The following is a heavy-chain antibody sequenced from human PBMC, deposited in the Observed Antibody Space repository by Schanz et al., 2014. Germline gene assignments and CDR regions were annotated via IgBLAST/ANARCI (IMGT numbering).Heavy chain of an antibody. CDR1: GFSFTTYA. J-gene: IGHJ4*02. CDR3: ARGGFGEVSYFDY. Sequence: EVQLLESGGGLVQPGGSLRLSCASSGFSFTTYAMSWVRQAPGKGLEWVSSISSGGGSTYYADSVKGRFTISRDNSKNPLYLQMKSLRAEDTAVYYRARGGFGEVSYFDYWGQGTLVTVSS. V-gene: IGHV3-23*01. D-gene: IGHD3-10*01. CDR2: ISSGGGST.